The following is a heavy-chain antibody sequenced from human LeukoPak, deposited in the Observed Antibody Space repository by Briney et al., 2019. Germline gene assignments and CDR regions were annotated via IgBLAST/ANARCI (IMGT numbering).Heavy chain of an antibody. CDR1: GGSISSYY. CDR2: IYYSGST. CDR3: ARVWSTCAYYYYYYMDV. J-gene: IGHJ6*03. V-gene: IGHV4-59*01. D-gene: IGHD3-3*01. Sequence: SETLSLTCTVSGGSISSYYWSWIRQPPGKGLEWIGYIYYSGSTNYNPSLKSRVTISVDTSKNQFSLKLSSVTAADTAVYYCARVWSTCAYYYYYYMDVWGKGTTVTVSS.